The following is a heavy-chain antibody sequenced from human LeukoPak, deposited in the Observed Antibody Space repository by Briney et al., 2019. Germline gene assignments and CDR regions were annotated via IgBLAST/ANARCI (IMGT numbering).Heavy chain of an antibody. CDR2: IYHSGST. CDR3: ARVIAVAGDLEYFQH. V-gene: IGHV4-30-4*01. D-gene: IGHD6-13*01. Sequence: SQALSLTCTVSGGSINSGDYYWSWIRQPPGKGLAWIGYIYHSGSTYYNPSLKSRVTVSVDTSKNQFSLKLSSVTAADTAVYYCARVIAVAGDLEYFQHWGQGTLVTVSS. J-gene: IGHJ1*01. CDR1: GGSINSGDYY.